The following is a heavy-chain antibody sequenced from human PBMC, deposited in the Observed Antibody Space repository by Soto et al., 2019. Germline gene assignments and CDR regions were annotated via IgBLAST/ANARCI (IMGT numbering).Heavy chain of an antibody. J-gene: IGHJ6*02. CDR3: ARDIESVTAKHFFYYYAMDV. CDR1: GFTFSNYG. V-gene: IGHV1-18*01. CDR2: VSTNNGHT. D-gene: IGHD2-8*01. Sequence: ASVKVSCKASGFTFSNYGLNWVRQAPGQGLEWVGWVSTNNGHTNYAQNLQGRVSMTTDTSTSTAYMELRGLTFDDTAVYYCARDIESVTAKHFFYYYAMDVWGQGTTVTVSS.